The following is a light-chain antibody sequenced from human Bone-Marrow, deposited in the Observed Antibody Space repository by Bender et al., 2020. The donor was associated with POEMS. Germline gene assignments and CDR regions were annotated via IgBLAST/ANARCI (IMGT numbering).Light chain of an antibody. CDR3: SSYITSGSRA. Sequence: QSALTQPASVSGSPGQSITISCTGTNSDVGGYNSVSWYQQHPGKAPQVIIYEVTYRPSGVSDRFSGSKSGNTACLTITGIQAEDEADYYCSSYITSGSRAFGGGTKLTVL. J-gene: IGLJ2*01. CDR2: EVT. CDR1: NSDVGGYNS. V-gene: IGLV2-14*01.